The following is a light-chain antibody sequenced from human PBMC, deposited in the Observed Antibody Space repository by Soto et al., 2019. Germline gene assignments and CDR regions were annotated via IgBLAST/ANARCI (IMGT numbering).Light chain of an antibody. CDR3: QQRSNWPPWT. Sequence: EIVLTQSPATLSLSPGEGATLSCRASQSVSSYLAWYQQKPGQAPRLLIYDTFNRATGIPARFSGSGSGTDFTLTISSLEPEDFAVYYCQQRSNWPPWTFGQGTKVEI. CDR2: DTF. CDR1: QSVSSY. V-gene: IGKV3-11*01. J-gene: IGKJ1*01.